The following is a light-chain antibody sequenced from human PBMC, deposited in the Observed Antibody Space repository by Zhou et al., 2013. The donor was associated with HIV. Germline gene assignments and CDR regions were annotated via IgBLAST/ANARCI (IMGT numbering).Light chain of an antibody. CDR3: QQYNNVAFGT. J-gene: IGKJ1*01. Sequence: IQLTQSPSSLSASVGDRVTITCRASQAISSYLAWYQQKAGKTPKLLIYAAATLQSGVPSRFSGSGSGTEFTLTIAGLQSEDVAVYYCQQYNNVAFGTF. CDR1: QAISSY. V-gene: IGKV1-9*01. CDR2: AAA.